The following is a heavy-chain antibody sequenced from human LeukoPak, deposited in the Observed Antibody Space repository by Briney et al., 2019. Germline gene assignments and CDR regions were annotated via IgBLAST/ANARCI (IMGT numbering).Heavy chain of an antibody. CDR3: ARRELGWGEGGFDP. Sequence: SETLSLTCTVSGGSISSSSYYWGWIRQPPGKGLEWIGSIYYSGSTYYNPSLKSRVTISVDTSKNQFSLKLSSVTAADTAVYYCARRELGWGEGGFDPWGQGTLVTVSS. CDR2: IYYSGST. CDR1: GGSISSSSYY. V-gene: IGHV4-39*01. D-gene: IGHD7-27*01. J-gene: IGHJ5*02.